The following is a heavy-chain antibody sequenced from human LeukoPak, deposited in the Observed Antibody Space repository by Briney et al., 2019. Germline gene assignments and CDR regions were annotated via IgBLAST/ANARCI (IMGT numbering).Heavy chain of an antibody. CDR3: AKDAVAPGSGGDYFDY. V-gene: IGHV3-23*01. J-gene: IGHJ4*02. Sequence: GGSLRLSYAASGFTFSSNAMSWVRQAPGKGLEWVSVITGNGGSTYYADSVKGRFTISRDNSKNTLSLQMNSLRAEDTAVYYCAKDAVAPGSGGDYFDYWGQGTLVTVSS. CDR1: GFTFSSNA. D-gene: IGHD3-10*01. CDR2: ITGNGGST.